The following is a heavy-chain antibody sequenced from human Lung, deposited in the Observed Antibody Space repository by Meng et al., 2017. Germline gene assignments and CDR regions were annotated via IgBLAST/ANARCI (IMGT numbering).Heavy chain of an antibody. CDR1: GFTFSRNA. CDR2: ISYDGSNQ. D-gene: IGHD4-17*01. CDR3: ARNNYGDYYFDY. V-gene: IGHV3-30*01. Sequence: HVQLVESGGGVVQPGRSLRLSSAASGFTFSRNAMHWVRQAPGKGLEWVAAISYDGSNQHYADSVKGRFTISRDNSENTLYLQMNSLRAEDTAVYYCARNNYGDYYFDYWGQGTLVTVSS. J-gene: IGHJ4*02.